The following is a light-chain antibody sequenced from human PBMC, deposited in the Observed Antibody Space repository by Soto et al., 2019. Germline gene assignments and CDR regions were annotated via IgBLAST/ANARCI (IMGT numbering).Light chain of an antibody. CDR2: SNN. J-gene: IGLJ2*01. V-gene: IGLV1-44*01. Sequence: QSVLTQPPSASGTPGQRVTISCSGSSSNIGSHAVNWYQHLPGAAPKLLIYSNNERPSGVPDRFSGSKSGTSASLAISGLQSEDEADYYCAAWDDRLNAVVFGGGTKLTVL. CDR1: SSNIGSHA. CDR3: AAWDDRLNAVV.